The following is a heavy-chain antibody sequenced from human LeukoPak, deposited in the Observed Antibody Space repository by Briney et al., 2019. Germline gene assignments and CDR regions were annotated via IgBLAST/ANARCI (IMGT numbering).Heavy chain of an antibody. D-gene: IGHD3-10*01. V-gene: IGHV1-2*02. CDR3: ARPMVRGVKYAFDI. Sequence: SVKVSCKASGYTFTGYYMHWVRQAPGHGLEWMGWINPNSGGTNYAQKFQGRVTMTRDTSISTAYMELSRLRSDDTAVYYCARPMVRGVKYAFDIWGQGTMVTVPS. CDR2: INPNSGGT. CDR1: GYTFTGYY. J-gene: IGHJ3*02.